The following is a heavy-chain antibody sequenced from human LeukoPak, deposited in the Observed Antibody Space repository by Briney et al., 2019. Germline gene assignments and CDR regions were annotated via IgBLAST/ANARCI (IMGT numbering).Heavy chain of an antibody. CDR3: AKDVTSGSYYADFDY. CDR1: GFTFSSYG. V-gene: IGHV3-30*02. D-gene: IGHD1-26*01. CDR2: IRYDGSNK. J-gene: IGHJ4*02. Sequence: GGSLRLSCAASGFTFSSYGMHWVRQAPGKGLEWVAFIRYDGSNKYYADSVKGRFTVSRDNSKNTLYLQMNSLRAEDTAVYYCAKDVTSGSYYADFDYWGQGTLVTVSS.